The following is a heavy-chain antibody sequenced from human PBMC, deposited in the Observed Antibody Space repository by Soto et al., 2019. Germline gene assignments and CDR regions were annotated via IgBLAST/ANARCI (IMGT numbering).Heavy chain of an antibody. CDR2: IHYNGTT. D-gene: IGHD5-18*01. CDR3: ARDRDSYGFHDY. J-gene: IGHJ4*02. V-gene: IGHV4-31*03. CDR1: GGSISSGGSY. Sequence: QVQLQESGPGLVKPSQTLSVTCTVSGGSISSGGSYWSWIRQHPGKGLEWIGYIHYNGTTYYNPSLKSRVTISIDTSKKQFSLKLSSVTAADTAVYYCARDRDSYGFHDYWGQGTLVTVSS.